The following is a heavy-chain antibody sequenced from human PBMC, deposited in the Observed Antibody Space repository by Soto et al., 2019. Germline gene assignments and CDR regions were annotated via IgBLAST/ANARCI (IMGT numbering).Heavy chain of an antibody. CDR1: GFTFSSYG. CDR2: ISYDGSNK. Sequence: QVQLVESGGGVVQPGRSLRLSCAASGFTFSSYGMHWVRQAPGKGLEWVAVISYDGSNKYYADSVKGRFTISRDNSKNTLYLQMNSLRAEDTAVYYCAIADYYGSGSSSYYFDYWGQGTLVTVSS. V-gene: IGHV3-30*03. D-gene: IGHD3-10*01. J-gene: IGHJ4*02. CDR3: AIADYYGSGSSSYYFDY.